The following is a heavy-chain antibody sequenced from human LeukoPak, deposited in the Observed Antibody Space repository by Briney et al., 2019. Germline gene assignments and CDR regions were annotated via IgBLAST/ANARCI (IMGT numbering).Heavy chain of an antibody. J-gene: IGHJ4*02. CDR1: GGSISSHY. Sequence: SETLSLTCTVSGGSISSHYWSWIRQPPGKGPEWIGYIYYSGSTNYNPSLKSRVTISVDTSKNQFSLKLSSVTAADTAVYYCARDRQGRSGYYYNYFDYWGQGTLVTVSS. CDR3: ARDRQGRSGYYYNYFDY. CDR2: IYYSGST. D-gene: IGHD3-22*01. V-gene: IGHV4-59*11.